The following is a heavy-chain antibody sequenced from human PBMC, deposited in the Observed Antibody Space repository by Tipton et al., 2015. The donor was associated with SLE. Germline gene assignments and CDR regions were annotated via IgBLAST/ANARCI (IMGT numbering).Heavy chain of an antibody. CDR1: GGSFTSGTYY. CDR2: IYTSGST. D-gene: IGHD5-24*01. V-gene: IGHV4-61*02. CDR3: ASPMAGY. J-gene: IGHJ4*02. Sequence: TLSLTCTVSGGSFTSGTYYWSWIRQPAGKGLEWIGRIYTSGSTNYNPSLKSRVTISVDTSKNQFSLKLSSVTAADTAVYYCASPMAGYWGQGTLVTVSS.